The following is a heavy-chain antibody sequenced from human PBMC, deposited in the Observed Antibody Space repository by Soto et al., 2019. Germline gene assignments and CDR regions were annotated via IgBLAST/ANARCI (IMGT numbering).Heavy chain of an antibody. Sequence: QVQLVQSGAEVKKPGSSVKVSCRASGGTFSSYAITWVRQAPGQALEWMGGIIPIFVTANYAQKFQGRVTITADKSTSTAYMELSSLRSDDTAVYYCARDMLSQHGMDVWGQGTTVTVSS. V-gene: IGHV1-69*06. J-gene: IGHJ6*02. CDR1: GGTFSSYA. CDR2: IIPIFVTA. D-gene: IGHD2-8*01. CDR3: ARDMLSQHGMDV.